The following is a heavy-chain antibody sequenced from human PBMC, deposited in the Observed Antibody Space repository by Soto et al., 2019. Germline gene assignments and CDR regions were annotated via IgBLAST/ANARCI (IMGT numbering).Heavy chain of an antibody. D-gene: IGHD2-15*01. CDR2: INQSGST. Sequence: SETLSLTCVVSGGSFSGSYCNWIRQPPGKGLEWIGEINQSGSTNYNPSLKSRVNMLVDTSKNQFSLKLSSVTAADTAVYYCARGVGYCSGGSCSGNWFGPWGQGTLVTVSS. CDR3: ARGVGYCSGGSCSGNWFGP. CDR1: GGSFSGSY. V-gene: IGHV4-34*01. J-gene: IGHJ5*02.